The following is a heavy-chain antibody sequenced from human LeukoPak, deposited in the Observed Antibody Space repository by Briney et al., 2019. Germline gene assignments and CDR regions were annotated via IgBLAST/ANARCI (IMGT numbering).Heavy chain of an antibody. V-gene: IGHV1-2*02. CDR1: GYTFTAYY. Sequence: GDSVKVSCKASGYTFTAYYMHWVRQAPGQGLEWMGWIKCDSGGTEYSRNYRGRVAMTRDASISTAYMELTRLTSDDTAVYYCVGSIWAAGAAFVSWGQGTQVTVSS. D-gene: IGHD3-16*01. CDR3: VGSIWAAGAAFVS. J-gene: IGHJ4*02. CDR2: IKCDSGGT.